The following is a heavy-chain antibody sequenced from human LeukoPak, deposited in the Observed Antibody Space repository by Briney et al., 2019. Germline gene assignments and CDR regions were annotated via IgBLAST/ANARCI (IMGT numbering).Heavy chain of an antibody. D-gene: IGHD2-21*01. CDR1: GGSISSYY. CDR2: IYYSGST. Sequence: PSETLSLTCTVSGGSISSYYWSWIRQPPGKGLEWIGYIYYSGSTNYNPSLKSRVTISVDTSKNQFSLKLSSVTAADTAVYYCARPYCGGDCFDPWGQGTLVTVSS. J-gene: IGHJ5*02. CDR3: ARPYCGGDCFDP. V-gene: IGHV4-59*01.